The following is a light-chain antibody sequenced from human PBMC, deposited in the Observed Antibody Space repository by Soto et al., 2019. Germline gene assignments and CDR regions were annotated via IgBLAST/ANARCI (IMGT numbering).Light chain of an antibody. J-gene: IGKJ2*01. CDR3: QQYGSSLPMYT. CDR1: QSVSSSY. CDR2: GAS. Sequence: EIVLTQSPGTLSLSPGERATLSCRASQSVSSSYLAWYQQKPGQAPRLLIYGASSRATVIPDRFSGSGSVTDFTLTISRLEPEDCAVYYCQQYGSSLPMYTFGQGTKLESK. V-gene: IGKV3-20*01.